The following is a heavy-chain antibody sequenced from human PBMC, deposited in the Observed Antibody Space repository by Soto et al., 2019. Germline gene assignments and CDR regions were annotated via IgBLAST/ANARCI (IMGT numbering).Heavy chain of an antibody. CDR3: ARALYCSSTSCYAGY. J-gene: IGHJ4*02. V-gene: IGHV3-7*01. CDR2: IKQDGSEK. Sequence: EVQLVESGGGLVQPGGSLRLSCAASGFTFSSYWMSSVRQAPGKGLEWVANIKQDGSEKYYVDSVKGRFTISRDNAKNSLYLQMNSLRAEDTAVYYCARALYCSSTSCYAGYWGQGTLVTVSS. D-gene: IGHD2-2*01. CDR1: GFTFSSYW.